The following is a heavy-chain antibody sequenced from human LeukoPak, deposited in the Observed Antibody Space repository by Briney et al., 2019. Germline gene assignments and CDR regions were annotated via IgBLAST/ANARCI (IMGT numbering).Heavy chain of an antibody. CDR1: GFTFSSHW. V-gene: IGHV3-74*01. D-gene: IGHD6-13*01. J-gene: IGHJ4*02. CDR2: INTDGSTT. Sequence: GGSLRLSCAASGFTFSSHWMHWVRQASGKGLVWVSRINTDGSTTSYADSVKGRFTISRDNAKNTVYLQMNSLRADDTAVYYCARVLIAATGGDYWGQGTLVTVFS. CDR3: ARVLIAATGGDY.